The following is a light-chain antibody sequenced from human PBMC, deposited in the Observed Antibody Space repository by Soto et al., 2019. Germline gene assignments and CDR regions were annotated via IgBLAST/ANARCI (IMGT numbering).Light chain of an antibody. J-gene: IGKJ3*01. CDR1: QGISNY. Sequence: DIQMTQSPSSLSASVGDRVAITCRASQGISNYLAWYQQKPGKVPKLLIYAASTLQSGVPSRFSGSGSGTDFTLTISSLQPEDGATYYCQTYNSAPFTFGPGTKVDIK. CDR2: AAS. CDR3: QTYNSAPFT. V-gene: IGKV1-27*01.